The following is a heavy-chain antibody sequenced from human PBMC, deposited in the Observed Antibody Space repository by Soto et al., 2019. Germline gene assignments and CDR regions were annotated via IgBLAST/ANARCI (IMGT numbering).Heavy chain of an antibody. CDR2: ISNYGSET. J-gene: IGHJ6*04. D-gene: IGHD4-4*01. CDR1: GFIFTRFC. CDR3: AKAPDDYSNYGGPFREQYGRHV. Sequence: PGGSLRLSCTASGFIFTRFCMSRVRKAPSKGLDWVATISNYGSETYYVASVKARFTISRENAKNSLYLKTNSMRVEDMAVYYCAKAPDDYSNYGGPFREQYGRHVGGKGTRVTVSS. V-gene: IGHV3-7*03.